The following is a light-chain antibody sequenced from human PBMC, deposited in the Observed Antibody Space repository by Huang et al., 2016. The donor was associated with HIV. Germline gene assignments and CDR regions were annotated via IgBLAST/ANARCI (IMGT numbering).Light chain of an antibody. Sequence: DIEMTQSPDSLTVSLGARAIINCKSSQAVLKNSNKKNYLAWYQQRPGQPPKVLIYWASSLESGVPVRFSGSGSGTDFNLTISSLQPEDLAVYYCQQYYSPPYTFGQGTRLEI. CDR1: QAVLKNSNKKNY. CDR2: WAS. CDR3: QQYYSPPYT. V-gene: IGKV4-1*01. J-gene: IGKJ2*01.